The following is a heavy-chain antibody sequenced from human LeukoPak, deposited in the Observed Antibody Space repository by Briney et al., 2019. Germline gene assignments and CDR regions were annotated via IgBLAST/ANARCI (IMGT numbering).Heavy chain of an antibody. CDR3: AKDLRKDGIWDIDY. Sequence: GGSLRLSCAASGFTFSSYAMNWVRQAPGKGLEWVSGIYGSGGASFYADSVKGRFTISRDNSQNTVFLQMDSLRDEDTALYYCAKDLRKDGIWDIDYWGQGTLVTVSS. J-gene: IGHJ4*02. CDR1: GFTFSSYA. V-gene: IGHV3-23*01. D-gene: IGHD1-14*01. CDR2: IYGSGGAS.